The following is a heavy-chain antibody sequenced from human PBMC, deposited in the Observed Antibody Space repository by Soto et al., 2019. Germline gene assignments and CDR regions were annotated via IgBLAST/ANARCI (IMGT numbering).Heavy chain of an antibody. CDR2: INPSGGST. Sequence: PVKVSCKASGYSFTSYYMHCVLQAPGQGLEWMGIINPSGGSTSYAQKFQGRVTMTRDTSTSTVYMELSSLRSEDTAVSYCASGGSLDAFDIWGQGTMVTVSS. CDR1: GYSFTSYY. D-gene: IGHD2-15*01. J-gene: IGHJ3*02. V-gene: IGHV1-46*01. CDR3: ASGGSLDAFDI.